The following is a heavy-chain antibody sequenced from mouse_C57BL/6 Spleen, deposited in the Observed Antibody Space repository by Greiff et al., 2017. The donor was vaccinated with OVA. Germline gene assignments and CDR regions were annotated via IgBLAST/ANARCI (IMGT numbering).Heavy chain of an antibody. CDR1: GFTFSSYA. CDR2: ISDGGSYT. V-gene: IGHV5-4*01. J-gene: IGHJ1*03. CDR3: ARDRDYGSSDWYFDV. Sequence: EVKVEESGGGLVKPGGSLKLSCAASGFTFSSYAMSWVRQTPEKRLEWVATISDGGSYTYYPDNVKGRFTISSDNAKNNLYLKMSHLKSEDTAMYYCARDRDYGSSDWYFDVWGTGTTVTVSS. D-gene: IGHD1-1*01.